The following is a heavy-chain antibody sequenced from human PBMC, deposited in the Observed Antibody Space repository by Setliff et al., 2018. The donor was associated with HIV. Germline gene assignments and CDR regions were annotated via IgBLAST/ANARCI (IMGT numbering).Heavy chain of an antibody. Sequence: AASVKVSCKASGYTFTSYYVHWVRQAPGQGLEWMGILNPSGDSTAYAQKFQGRVTMTRDTSTSTVYMELSSLKSDDTAVYYCARGRYHGFGSYGDSWGQGTLVTVSS. CDR3: ARGRYHGFGSYGDS. J-gene: IGHJ4*02. CDR2: LNPSGDST. V-gene: IGHV1-46*01. D-gene: IGHD3-10*01. CDR1: GYTFTSYY.